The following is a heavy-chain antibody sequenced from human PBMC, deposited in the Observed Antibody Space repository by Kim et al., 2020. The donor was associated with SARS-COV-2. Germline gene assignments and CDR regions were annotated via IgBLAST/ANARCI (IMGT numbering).Heavy chain of an antibody. J-gene: IGHJ3*02. CDR3: ARGWKLLSAFDI. D-gene: IGHD2-15*01. CDR2: ISSSSSYI. V-gene: IGHV3-21*01. Sequence: GGSLRLSCAASGFTFSSYSMNWVRQAPGKGLEWVSSISSSSSYIYYADSVKGRFTISRDNAKNSLYLQMNSLRAEDTAVYYCARGWKLLSAFDIWGQGKMVTVSS. CDR1: GFTFSSYS.